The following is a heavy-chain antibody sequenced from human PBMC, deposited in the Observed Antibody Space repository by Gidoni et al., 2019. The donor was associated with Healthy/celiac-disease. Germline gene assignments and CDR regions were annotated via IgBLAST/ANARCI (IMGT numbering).Heavy chain of an antibody. J-gene: IGHJ6*03. CDR1: GFTFSSYS. D-gene: IGHD3-16*01. CDR2: ISSSSSTI. V-gene: IGHV3-48*01. Sequence: EVQLVESGGGLVQPGGSLRLSCAASGFTFSSYSMNWVRQAPGKGLEWVSYISSSSSTIYYADSVKGRFTISRDNAKNSLYLQMNSLRAEDTAVYYCARDLAGGYYMDVWGKGTTVTVSS. CDR3: ARDLAGGYYMDV.